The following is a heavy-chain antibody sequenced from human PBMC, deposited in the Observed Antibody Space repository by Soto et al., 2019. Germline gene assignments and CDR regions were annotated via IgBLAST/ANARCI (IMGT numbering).Heavy chain of an antibody. V-gene: IGHV3-23*01. CDR2: ISGSGGST. CDR3: AKQPGIAAAGISSFDY. Sequence: EVQLLESGGGLVQPGGSLRLSCAASGFTFSSYAMSWVRQAPGKGLEWVSAISGSGGSTYYADSVKGRFTISRDNSKNTLYLQMNSLRAEDTTVYYCAKQPGIAAAGISSFDYWGQGTLVTVSS. D-gene: IGHD6-13*01. CDR1: GFTFSSYA. J-gene: IGHJ4*02.